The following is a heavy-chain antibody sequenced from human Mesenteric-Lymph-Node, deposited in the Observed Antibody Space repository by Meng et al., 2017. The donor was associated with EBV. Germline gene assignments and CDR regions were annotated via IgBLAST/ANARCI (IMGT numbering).Heavy chain of an antibody. D-gene: IGHD3-16*01. CDR3: ASGGVRDPSPPY. CDR1: VDFISNCDW. J-gene: IGHJ1*01. CDR2: IYYTGST. Sequence: VQLTASGPGLAKPSGSLSLTGAVSVDFISNCDWWSWVRQPPGKGLEWIGEIYYTGSTNYNPSLKSRVSMSVDKSKNEFSLEVNSVTAADTAVYYCASGGVRDPSPPYWGQGALVTVSS. V-gene: IGHV4-4*02.